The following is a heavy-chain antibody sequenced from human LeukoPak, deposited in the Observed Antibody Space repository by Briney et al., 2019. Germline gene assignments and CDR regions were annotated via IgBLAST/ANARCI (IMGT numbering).Heavy chain of an antibody. V-gene: IGHV3-53*01. CDR2: IYSGGST. CDR3: AMRIVGATAEVDY. D-gene: IGHD1-26*01. CDR1: GFTVSSNY. J-gene: IGHJ4*02. Sequence: PGGSLRLSCAASGFTVSSNYMSWVRQAPGKGLEWVSVIYSGGSTYYADSVKGRFTISRDNSKNTLYLQMNSLRAEDTAVYYCAMRIVGATAEVDYWGQGTLVTVSS.